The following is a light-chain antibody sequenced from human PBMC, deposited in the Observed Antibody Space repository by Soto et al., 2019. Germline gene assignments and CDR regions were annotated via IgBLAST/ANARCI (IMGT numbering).Light chain of an antibody. CDR3: QVWDSGSDHVV. V-gene: IGLV3-21*04. J-gene: IGLJ2*01. CDR2: YDR. CDR1: DIGSKS. Sequence: SYELTQSPSVSVAPGKTARITCGESDIGSKSVHWYQQKPGQAPVLVIYYDRHRPSGIPERFSGSNSGNTATLTISRVEAGDEADYYCQVWDSGSDHVVLGGGTKLTVL.